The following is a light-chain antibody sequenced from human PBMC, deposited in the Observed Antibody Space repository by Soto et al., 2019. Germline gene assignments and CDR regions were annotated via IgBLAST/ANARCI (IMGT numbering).Light chain of an antibody. V-gene: IGKV3-15*01. J-gene: IGKJ2*01. Sequence: EIVMTQSPATLSVSPGERATPSCRASQSVSSNLAWYQQKPCQAPRLLIYGASTRATGIPARFSGSGSGTEFTLTISSLQSEDLAVDYCQQYNNWHSYTFGQGTKLESK. CDR2: GAS. CDR1: QSVSSN. CDR3: QQYNNWHSYT.